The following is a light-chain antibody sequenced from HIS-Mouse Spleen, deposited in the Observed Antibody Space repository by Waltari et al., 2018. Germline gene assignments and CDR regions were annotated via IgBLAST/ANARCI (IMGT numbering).Light chain of an antibody. V-gene: IGLV3-19*01. CDR1: SLRSYY. J-gene: IGLJ2*01. CDR2: GKN. Sequence: SSELTQDPAVSVALGQTVRITCQGDSLRSYYASWYQQKPGQAPILVIYGKNNRPSGTPDRFSGSSSGNKASLTITGAQAEDEADYYCNSRDSSGNHVVFGGGTKLTVL. CDR3: NSRDSSGNHVV.